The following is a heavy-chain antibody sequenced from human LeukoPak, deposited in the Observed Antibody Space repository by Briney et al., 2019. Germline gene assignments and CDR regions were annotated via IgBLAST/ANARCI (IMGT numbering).Heavy chain of an antibody. CDR2: IFYSGGT. J-gene: IGHJ6*02. V-gene: IGHV4-59*01. CDR3: ARGRALCSSGSQCYGMDV. CDR1: GGAISSYY. Sequence: PSETLSLTCSVSGGAISSYYWSWIRQPPGKGLEWIAYIFYSGGTNYSPSLKSRVTISVDTSKNQFSLKLSSVTAADTAVYYCARGRALCSSGSQCYGMDVWGPGTTVTVSS. D-gene: IGHD3-10*01.